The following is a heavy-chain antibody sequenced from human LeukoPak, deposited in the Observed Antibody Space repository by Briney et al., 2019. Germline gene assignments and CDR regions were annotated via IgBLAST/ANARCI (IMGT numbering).Heavy chain of an antibody. CDR1: GFTFRDYW. J-gene: IGHJ4*02. Sequence: GGSLRLSCAASGFTFRDYWMTWVRQAPGKGLEWVADIKQDGGDKNYVDSVKGRFTISRDNAKNSLYLQMDSLRAEDTAVYSCVRAGYTYGTLYFWGQGTLVTVSS. CDR3: VRAGYTYGTLYF. D-gene: IGHD5-18*01. V-gene: IGHV3-7*01. CDR2: IKQDGGDK.